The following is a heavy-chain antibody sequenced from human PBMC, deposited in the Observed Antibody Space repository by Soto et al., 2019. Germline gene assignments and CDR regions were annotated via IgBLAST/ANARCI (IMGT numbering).Heavy chain of an antibody. CDR2: VKSKTDGGAT. CDR1: GFTFYNTW. V-gene: IGHV3-15*01. CDR3: TTDRRSGYDPQFDF. Sequence: EVQLVESGGGLVKPGGSLRLSCTASGFTFYNTWMSWVRQAPGKGLEWVGRVKSKTDGGATDYTAPVKGRFTISRDDSPNTLYLQMNSLQTDATAVYYCTTDRRSGYDPQFDFWGQGTLVTVSS. J-gene: IGHJ4*02. D-gene: IGHD5-12*01.